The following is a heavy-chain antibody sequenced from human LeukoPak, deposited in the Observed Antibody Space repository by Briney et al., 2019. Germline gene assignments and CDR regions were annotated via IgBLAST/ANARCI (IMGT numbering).Heavy chain of an antibody. J-gene: IGHJ4*02. CDR3: AKDRDYGDYYFDY. Sequence: GRSLRLSCAASGFTFSSYAMSWVRQAPGKGLEWVSAISGSGGSTYYADSVKGRFTISRDNSKNTLYLQMNSLRAEDTAVYYCAKDRDYGDYYFDYWGQGTLVTVSS. CDR2: ISGSGGST. V-gene: IGHV3-23*01. D-gene: IGHD4-17*01. CDR1: GFTFSSYA.